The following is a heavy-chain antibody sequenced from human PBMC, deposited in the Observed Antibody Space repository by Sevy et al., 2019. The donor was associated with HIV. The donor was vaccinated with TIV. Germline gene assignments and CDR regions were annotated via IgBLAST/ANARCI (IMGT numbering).Heavy chain of an antibody. CDR3: VRAIATADSF. D-gene: IGHD6-13*01. J-gene: IGHJ4*02. V-gene: IGHV3-7*01. Sequence: GGSLRLSCVASGFSLNSYWMLWVRQAPGKGLEWVADINQDGSVNYYADSVKGRFTISRDNARNLVSLQMNILRVEDTAVYYCVRAIATADSFWGQGTLVTVSS. CDR2: INQDGSVN. CDR1: GFSLNSYW.